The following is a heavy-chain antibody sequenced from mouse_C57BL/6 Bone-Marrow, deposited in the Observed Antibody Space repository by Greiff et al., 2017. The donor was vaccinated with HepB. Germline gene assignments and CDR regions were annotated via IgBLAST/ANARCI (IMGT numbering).Heavy chain of an antibody. CDR3: ARGGSYSSRAWVAY. V-gene: IGHV1-81*01. CDR1: GYTFTSYG. CDR2: IYPRSGNT. D-gene: IGHD2-10*01. J-gene: IGHJ3*01. Sequence: VQLQESGAELARPGASVKLSCKASGYTFTSYGISWVKQRTGQGLEWIGEIYPRSGNTYYNEKFKGKATLTADKSSSTAYMELRSLTSEDSAVYFCARGGSYSSRAWVAYGGQGTLVTVSA.